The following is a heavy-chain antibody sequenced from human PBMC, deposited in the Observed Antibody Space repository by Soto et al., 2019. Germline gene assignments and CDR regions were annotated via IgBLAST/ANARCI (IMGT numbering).Heavy chain of an antibody. D-gene: IGHD3-16*01. CDR1: GYTFTSYD. CDR2: MNPNSGNT. Sequence: ASVKVSCKASGYTFTSYDINWVRQATGQGLEWMGWMNPNSGNTGYAQKFQGRVTMTKNTLYLQMGSLRADVLVIYYCARGGGGAALADFDYWGQGALVTVSS. V-gene: IGHV1-8*01. J-gene: IGHJ4*02. CDR3: ARGGGGAALADFDY.